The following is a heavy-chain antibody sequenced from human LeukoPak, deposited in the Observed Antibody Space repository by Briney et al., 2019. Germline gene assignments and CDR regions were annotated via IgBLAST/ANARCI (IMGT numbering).Heavy chain of an antibody. V-gene: IGHV1-8*01. D-gene: IGHD6-13*01. CDR3: ARSRRSSWYPRNNWFDP. CDR2: MNPNSGNT. J-gene: IGHJ5*02. CDR1: GYTFTSYD. Sequence: ASVKVSCKASGYTFTSYDINWVRQATGQGLEWMGWMNPNSGNTGYAQKFQGRVTMTRNTSISTAYMELSSLRSEDTAVYYCARSRRSSWYPRNNWFDPWGQGTLVTVSS.